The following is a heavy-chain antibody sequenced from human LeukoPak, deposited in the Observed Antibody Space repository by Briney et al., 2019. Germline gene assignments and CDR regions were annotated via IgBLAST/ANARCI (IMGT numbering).Heavy chain of an antibody. J-gene: IGHJ2*01. V-gene: IGHV1-8*01. CDR3: ARTVVPAAEWYFDL. D-gene: IGHD2-2*01. CDR2: MNPNSGNT. Sequence: GSVKVSCKASGYTFTSYDINWVRQATGQGLEWMGWMNPNSGNTGYAQKFQGRVTMTRDTSTSTVYMELSSLRSEDTAVYYCARTVVPAAEWYFDLWGRGTLVTVSS. CDR1: GYTFTSYD.